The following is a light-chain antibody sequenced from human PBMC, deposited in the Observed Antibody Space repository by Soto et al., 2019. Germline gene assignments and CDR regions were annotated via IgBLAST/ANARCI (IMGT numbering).Light chain of an antibody. CDR3: AAWDESLKGWV. CDR2: ANN. V-gene: IGLV1-44*01. CDR1: SSNIGSEN. Sequence: QSVLTQPPSASGTPGQRVTISCSGSSSNIGSENVNWYQQVPGTAPKLLIYANNQRPSGVPDRFSVSKSGTSASLAIGGLQSEDEADYYCAAWDESLKGWVFGGGTKVTVL. J-gene: IGLJ3*02.